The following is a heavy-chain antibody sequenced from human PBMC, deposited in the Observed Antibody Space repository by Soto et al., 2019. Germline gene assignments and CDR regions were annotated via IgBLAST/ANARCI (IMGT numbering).Heavy chain of an antibody. CDR2: IYYSGST. CDR3: AGQECGSYYREYFQH. CDR1: GGSISSSTYY. D-gene: IGHD1-26*01. J-gene: IGHJ1*01. Sequence: QLQLQESGPGLVKPSETLSLTCTVSGGSISSSTYYWGWIRQPPGKGLEWIGSIYYSGSTWYNPSLEVRVPLSVDTAKYSCSLKLSAVTAADTAVYYCAGQECGSYYREYFQHWGQGTLVTVSS. V-gene: IGHV4-39*01.